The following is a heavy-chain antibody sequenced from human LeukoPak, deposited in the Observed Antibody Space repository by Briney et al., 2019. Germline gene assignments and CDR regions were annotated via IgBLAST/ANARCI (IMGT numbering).Heavy chain of an antibody. CDR2: FDPGDGET. CDR3: ATPRRLYVWGSYRSYFDY. D-gene: IGHD3-16*02. Sequence: ASVKVSCKVSGYTLTELSMHWVRQAPGKGLEWMGGFDPGDGETIYAQKFQGRVTMTEDTSTDTAYMELSSLRSEDTAVYYCATPRRLYVWGSYRSYFDYWGQGTLVTVSS. CDR1: GYTLTELS. V-gene: IGHV1-24*01. J-gene: IGHJ4*02.